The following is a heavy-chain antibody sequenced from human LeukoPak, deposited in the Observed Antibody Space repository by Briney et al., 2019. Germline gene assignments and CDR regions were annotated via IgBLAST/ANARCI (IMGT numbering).Heavy chain of an antibody. CDR1: GGSISSYY. CDR2: IYYSGST. CDR3: ARQVGYYGSGSYYMQGYYYYYMDV. J-gene: IGHJ6*03. D-gene: IGHD3-10*01. V-gene: IGHV4-59*08. Sequence: SETLSLTCTVSGGSISSYYWSWIRQPPGKGLEWIGYIYYSGSTNYNPSLKSRVTISVDTSKNQFSLKLSSVTAADTAVYYCARQVGYYGSGSYYMQGYYYYYMDVWGKGTTVTISS.